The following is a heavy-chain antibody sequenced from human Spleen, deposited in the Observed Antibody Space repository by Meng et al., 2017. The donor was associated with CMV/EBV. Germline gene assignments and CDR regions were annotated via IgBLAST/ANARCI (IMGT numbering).Heavy chain of an antibody. J-gene: IGHJ6*02. V-gene: IGHV4-59*11. Sequence: SETLSLTCTVSGGSITSHYWSWIRQPPGKGLEWIGYIYYSGSTNYNPSLKSRVTISVDTSKNQFSLKLSSVTAADTAVYYCARANSSSWGAFAMDVWGQGTTVTVSS. CDR2: IYYSGST. CDR1: GGSITSHY. CDR3: ARANSSSWGAFAMDV. D-gene: IGHD6-13*01.